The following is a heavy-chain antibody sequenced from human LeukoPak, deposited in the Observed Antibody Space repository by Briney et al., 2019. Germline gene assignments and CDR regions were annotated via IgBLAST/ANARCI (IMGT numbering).Heavy chain of an antibody. D-gene: IGHD3-10*01. V-gene: IGHV3-23*01. Sequence: GGSLRLSCAASGFTFSTYSMTWVRQAPGKGLEWVSGISASGVSTHYADSVKGRFTISRDNSKNTLYLQMNSLRAEDMAVYYCAKEYGPGSYYYDYWGQGTLVTVSS. J-gene: IGHJ4*02. CDR3: AKEYGPGSYYYDY. CDR2: ISASGVST. CDR1: GFTFSTYS.